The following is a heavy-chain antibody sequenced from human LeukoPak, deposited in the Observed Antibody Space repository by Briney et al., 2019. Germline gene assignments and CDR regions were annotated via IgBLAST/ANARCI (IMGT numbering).Heavy chain of an antibody. V-gene: IGHV4-34*01. CDR1: GGPFSGYY. CDR3: ASALGAPIYYYYGMDV. Sequence: SETLSLTCAVYGGPFSGYYWSWVRQPPGKGLEWIGEINHSGSTNYNPSLKSRVTISVDTSKNQFSLKLSSVTAADTAVYYCASALGAPIYYYYGMDVWGQGTTVTVSS. CDR2: INHSGST. J-gene: IGHJ6*02.